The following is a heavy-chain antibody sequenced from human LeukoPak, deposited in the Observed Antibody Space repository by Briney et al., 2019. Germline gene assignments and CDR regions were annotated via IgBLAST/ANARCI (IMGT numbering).Heavy chain of an antibody. CDR1: GFTFTSYE. CDR3: ARATSFDY. Sequence: PGGSLRLSCAASGFTFTSYEMNWVSQAPGKGLEWVSYITISGSTIYYADSVKGRFTISRDNAKNSLYLQMNRLRAEDTAVYYCARATSFDYWGQGTLVTVSS. V-gene: IGHV3-48*03. CDR2: ITISGSTI. J-gene: IGHJ4*02.